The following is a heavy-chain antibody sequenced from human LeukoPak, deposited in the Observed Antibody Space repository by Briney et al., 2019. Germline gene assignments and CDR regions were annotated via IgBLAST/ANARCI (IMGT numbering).Heavy chain of an antibody. CDR2: ISYDGSNR. V-gene: IGHV3-30*18. CDR1: GFTFSSYG. D-gene: IGHD6-6*01. CDR3: AKDEYSSSSPDY. Sequence: GRSLRLSCAASGFTFSSYGMHWVRQAPGKGLEWVAVISYDGSNRYYADSVKGRFTISRDNSKNTLYLQMNSLRAEDTAVYYCAKDEYSSSSPDYWGQGTLVTVSS. J-gene: IGHJ4*02.